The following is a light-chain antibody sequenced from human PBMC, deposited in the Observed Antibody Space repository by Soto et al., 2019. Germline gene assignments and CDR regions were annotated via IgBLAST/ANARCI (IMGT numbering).Light chain of an antibody. Sequence: QSVLTQPPSVSGAPGQRVTISSTGSSSNIGAGYDVHWYQQLPGTAPKLLIYGNSNRPSGVPDRFSGSKSGTSASLAITGLQAEDEADYYCQSYDSSVSKVVFGGGTKLTV. CDR2: GNS. CDR3: QSYDSSVSKVV. CDR1: SSNIGAGYD. J-gene: IGLJ2*01. V-gene: IGLV1-40*01.